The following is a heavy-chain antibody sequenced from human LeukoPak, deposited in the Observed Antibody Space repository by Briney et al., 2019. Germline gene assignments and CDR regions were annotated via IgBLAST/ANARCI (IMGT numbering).Heavy chain of an antibody. CDR1: GGSISSYY. CDR2: INHSGST. CDR3: ARLSDFWSGFDY. Sequence: SETLSLTCTVSGGSISSYYWSWIRQPPGKGLEWIGEINHSGSTNYNPSLKSRVTISVDTSKNQFSLKLSSVTAADTAVYYCARLSDFWSGFDYWGQGTLVTVSS. J-gene: IGHJ4*02. V-gene: IGHV4-34*01. D-gene: IGHD3-3*01.